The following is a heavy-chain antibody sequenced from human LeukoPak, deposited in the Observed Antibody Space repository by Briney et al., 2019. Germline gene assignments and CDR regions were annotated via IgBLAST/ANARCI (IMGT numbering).Heavy chain of an antibody. D-gene: IGHD3-3*01. J-gene: IGHJ4*02. Sequence: GGSLRLSCVVSGFAFSSNWMTWVRQAPGKGLEFVANTNQNGDEKYYVDSVKGRFTISRDNAKNSLYLQMNSLRAGDTAVYYCASSYDFWSGYYPDQFDYWGQGTLVTVSS. CDR2: TNQNGDEK. CDR1: GFAFSSNW. V-gene: IGHV3-7*01. CDR3: ASSYDFWSGYYPDQFDY.